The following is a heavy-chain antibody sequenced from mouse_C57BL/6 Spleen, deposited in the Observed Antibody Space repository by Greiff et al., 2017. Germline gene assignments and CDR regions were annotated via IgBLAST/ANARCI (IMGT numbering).Heavy chain of an antibody. CDR1: GYAFSSYW. V-gene: IGHV1-80*01. Sequence: VKLMESGAELVKPGASVKISCKASGYAFSSYWMNWVKQRPGTGLEWIGQIYPGDGDTNYNGKFKGKATLTADKSSSTAYMQLSSLTSEDSAVYFCAPYYYGSTPYYYAMDYWGQGTSVTVSS. CDR2: IYPGDGDT. CDR3: APYYYGSTPYYYAMDY. J-gene: IGHJ4*01. D-gene: IGHD1-1*01.